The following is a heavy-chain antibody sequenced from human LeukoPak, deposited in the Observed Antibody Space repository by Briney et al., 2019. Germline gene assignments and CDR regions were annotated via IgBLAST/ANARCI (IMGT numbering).Heavy chain of an antibody. J-gene: IGHJ4*02. CDR1: GGSISNDY. D-gene: IGHD3-22*01. CDR2: IYYSGST. CDR3: ARLGDRSGYYPFDY. V-gene: IGHV4-59*01. Sequence: SETLSLTCTVSGGSISNDYWSWIRQPPGKGLEWIGYIYYSGSTNYNPSLKSRDTISVDTSKNQFALKLSSVTAADTAMYYCARLGDRSGYYPFDYWGQGTLVSVSS.